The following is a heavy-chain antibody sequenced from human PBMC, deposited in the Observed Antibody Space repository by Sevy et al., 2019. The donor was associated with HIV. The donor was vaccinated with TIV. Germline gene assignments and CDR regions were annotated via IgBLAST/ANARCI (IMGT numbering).Heavy chain of an antibody. CDR2: IYSGGGT. J-gene: IGHJ6*02. CDR3: ARDAGGSDWNYRYYYYGMDV. V-gene: IGHV3-53*01. CDR1: GFTVSSNY. D-gene: IGHD1-7*01. Sequence: GGSLRLSCAASGFTVSSNYMSWVRQAPGKGLEWVSVIYSGGGTYYADSVKGRFTISRDNSKNTLYLQTNSLRAEDTAVYYCARDAGGSDWNYRYYYYGMDVWGQGTSVTVSS.